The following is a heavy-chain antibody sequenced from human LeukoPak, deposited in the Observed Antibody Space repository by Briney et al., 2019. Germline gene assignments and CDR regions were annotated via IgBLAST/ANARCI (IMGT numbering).Heavy chain of an antibody. CDR1: GGSISRSSYW. J-gene: IGHJ4*02. CDR2: IYYGGTT. D-gene: IGHD6-19*01. V-gene: IGHV4-39*01. Sequence: SETLSLTCTVSGGSISRSSYWWDWIRQPPGKGLEWIGSIYYGGTTYYNPSLKSRVTISVDTSKMQFSLKLSSVTAADTAVYYCARHEVDSSGPLDYWGQGTLVTVSS. CDR3: ARHEVDSSGPLDY.